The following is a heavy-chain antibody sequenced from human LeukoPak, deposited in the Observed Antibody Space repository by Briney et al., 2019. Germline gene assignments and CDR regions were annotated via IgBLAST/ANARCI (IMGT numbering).Heavy chain of an antibody. Sequence: SVKVSCKAFGGTFSSYAISWVRQAPGQGLEWMGRIIPILGIANYAQKFQGRVTITADKSTSTAYMELSSLRSEDTAVYYCASVLSGIAVAGSFDPWGQGTLVTVSS. D-gene: IGHD6-19*01. CDR2: IIPILGIA. J-gene: IGHJ5*02. V-gene: IGHV1-69*04. CDR1: GGTFSSYA. CDR3: ASVLSGIAVAGSFDP.